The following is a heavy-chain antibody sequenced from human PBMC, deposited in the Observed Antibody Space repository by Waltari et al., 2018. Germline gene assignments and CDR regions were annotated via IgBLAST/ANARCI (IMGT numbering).Heavy chain of an antibody. D-gene: IGHD3-10*01. V-gene: IGHV3-74*01. CDR1: GFTFTRYL. J-gene: IGHJ4*02. Sequence: EVQLDESGGGLVQPGGSLRLSCSASGFTFTRYLLNWVRQAPGRGRVWVARINRDGSSTTYADSGKGRFTISRDNAKNTVYLQMNSLRVEDTAVYYCTRALWLGELYDYWGQGTLVTVSS. CDR3: TRALWLGELYDY. CDR2: INRDGSST.